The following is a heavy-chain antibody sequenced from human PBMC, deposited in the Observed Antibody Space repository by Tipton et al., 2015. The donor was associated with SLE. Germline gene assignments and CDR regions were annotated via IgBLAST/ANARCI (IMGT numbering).Heavy chain of an antibody. CDR1: GGSFSGYY. Sequence: TLSLTCAVYGGSFSGYYWSWIRQPPGKGLEWIGEINHSGSTNYNPSLKSRVTTSVDTSKNQFSLKLSSVTAADTALYYCARLTWSNGPFEYWGQGTLVTVSS. D-gene: IGHD1-26*01. J-gene: IGHJ4*02. V-gene: IGHV4-34*01. CDR3: ARLTWSNGPFEY. CDR2: INHSGST.